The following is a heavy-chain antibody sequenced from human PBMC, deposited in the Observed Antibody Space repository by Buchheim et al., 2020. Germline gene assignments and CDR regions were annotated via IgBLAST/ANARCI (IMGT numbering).Heavy chain of an antibody. D-gene: IGHD2-2*01. CDR3: ARERAIAPVPGSTIYHYFGMDV. J-gene: IGHJ6*02. V-gene: IGHV3-72*01. CDR1: GFTFSDHY. CDR2: IRNRANSYTI. Sequence: EVQLVESGGGLVQPGGSLRLSCAASGFTFSDHYMDWVRQAPGKGLEWVGRIRNRANSYTIEYAASVKDRFTISRDDSKNSLYVQMNSLTIEDTAVYYCARERAIAPVPGSTIYHYFGMDVWGQGTT.